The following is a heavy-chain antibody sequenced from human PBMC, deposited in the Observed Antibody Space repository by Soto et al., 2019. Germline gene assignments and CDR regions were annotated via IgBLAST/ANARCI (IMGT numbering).Heavy chain of an antibody. CDR2: IYFRGST. D-gene: IGHD3-16*01. J-gene: IGHJ4*02. CDR1: GGSITSNAYF. Sequence: QLQLQESGPGLVKPSETLSLTCSVSGGSITSNAYFWGWIRQPPGKGLEWIGSIYFRGSTYYNPSLGSRLTISVDTSSSQFSLKLSSVTAADTAIYYCARHLRLGENGLDYFDYWGQGALVTISS. CDR3: ARHLRLGENGLDYFDY. V-gene: IGHV4-39*01.